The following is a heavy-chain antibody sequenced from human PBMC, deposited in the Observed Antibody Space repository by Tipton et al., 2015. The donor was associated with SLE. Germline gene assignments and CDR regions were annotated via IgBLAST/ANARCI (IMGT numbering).Heavy chain of an antibody. J-gene: IGHJ4*02. D-gene: IGHD2-2*01. CDR3: ARHHRLGGQQYGTSWVHYLDY. CDR2: INHRGST. Sequence: TLSLTCTVYGGSFSGYYWSWIRQPPGKGLEWIGEINHRGSTNYNPSLKSRVTISVDTSKNQFSLKLSSVTAADTAVYYCARHHRLGGQQYGTSWVHYLDYGGQGALVTVSS. V-gene: IGHV4-34*01. CDR1: GGSFSGYY.